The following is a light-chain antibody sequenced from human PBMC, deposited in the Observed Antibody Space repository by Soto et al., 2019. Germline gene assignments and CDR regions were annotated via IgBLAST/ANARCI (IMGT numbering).Light chain of an antibody. V-gene: IGKV3-11*01. CDR1: QSVSSY. Sequence: EIVLTQSPATLSLSPGERATLSCRVSQSVSSYLAWYQQRPGQAPRLLIHDASKRATGIPARFSGSGSGTDFTLTISSLEPEDFAVYYCQHRSNWPLSFGGGTKVEIK. CDR2: DAS. CDR3: QHRSNWPLS. J-gene: IGKJ4*01.